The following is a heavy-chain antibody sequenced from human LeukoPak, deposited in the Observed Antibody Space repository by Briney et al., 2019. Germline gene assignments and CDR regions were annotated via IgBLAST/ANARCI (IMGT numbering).Heavy chain of an antibody. D-gene: IGHD3-10*01. CDR3: ARGTQNRWFGELLYDY. CDR2: IYHSGST. CDR1: GYSNSSGYY. Sequence: SETLSLTCAVSGYSNSSGYYWGWIRRPPGKGLEWIGSIYHSGSTYYNPSLKSRVTISVDTSKNQFSLKLSSVTAADTAVYYCARGTQNRWFGELLYDYWGQGTLVTVSS. V-gene: IGHV4-38-2*01. J-gene: IGHJ4*02.